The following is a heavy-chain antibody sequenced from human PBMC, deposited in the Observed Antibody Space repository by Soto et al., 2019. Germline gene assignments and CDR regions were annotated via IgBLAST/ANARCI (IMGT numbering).Heavy chain of an antibody. CDR2: ISPYNGNT. D-gene: IGHD2-8*01. J-gene: IGHJ4*02. CDR3: ARDGGVLMVYAAFDY. Sequence: QVQLVQSGAEVKKPGASVKVSCKASGYAFTNYGFSWVRQAPGQGLEWMGWISPYNGNTDYAQKLQGRVTMTTDTSTNTAYMDLRSLRSDDTAVYYCARDGGVLMVYAAFDYWGQGTLVTVSS. CDR1: GYAFTNYG. V-gene: IGHV1-18*01.